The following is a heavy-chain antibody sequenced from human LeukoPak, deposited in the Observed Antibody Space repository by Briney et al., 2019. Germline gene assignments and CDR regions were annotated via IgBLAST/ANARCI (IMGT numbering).Heavy chain of an antibody. CDR3: ARLHATYYYDSSGYYFDY. V-gene: IGHV3-21*01. CDR1: GLTFSVYS. CDR2: ISSSSSYI. J-gene: IGHJ4*02. Sequence: GGSLRLSCAASGLTFSVYSMNWVRQAPGKGLEWVSSISSSSSYIYYADSVKGRFTISRDNAKNSLYLQMNSLRAEDTAVYYCARLHATYYYDSSGYYFDYWGQGTLVTVSS. D-gene: IGHD3-22*01.